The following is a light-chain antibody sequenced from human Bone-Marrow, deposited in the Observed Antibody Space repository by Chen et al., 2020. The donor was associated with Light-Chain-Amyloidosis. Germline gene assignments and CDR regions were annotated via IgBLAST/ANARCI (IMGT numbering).Light chain of an antibody. Sequence: SYVLTQPSSVSVAPGQTATIACGGNNIGSTSVHWYQHTPGQAPLLVVYDDSDRPSGIPERLSDSNSGNTATLTISRVEAGDEADYYCQVWDRSSDRPVFGGGTKLTVL. V-gene: IGLV3-21*02. CDR3: QVWDRSSDRPV. CDR1: NIGSTS. CDR2: DDS. J-gene: IGLJ3*02.